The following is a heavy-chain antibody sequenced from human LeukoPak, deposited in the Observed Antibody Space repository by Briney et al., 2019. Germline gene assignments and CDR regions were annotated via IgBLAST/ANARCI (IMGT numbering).Heavy chain of an antibody. CDR2: TNPSGGST. CDR3: ARGTERDFWSGYFDY. J-gene: IGHJ4*02. D-gene: IGHD3-3*01. V-gene: IGHV1-46*01. CDR1: GYTFTSYY. Sequence: ASVKVSCKASGYTFTSYYMHWVRQAPGQGLEWMGITNPSGGSTSYAQKFQGRVTMTRDTSTSTVYMELSSLRSEDTAVYYCARGTERDFWSGYFDYWGQGTLVTVSS.